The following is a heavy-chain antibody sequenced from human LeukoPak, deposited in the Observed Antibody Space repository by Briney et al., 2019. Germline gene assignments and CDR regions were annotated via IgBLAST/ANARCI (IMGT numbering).Heavy chain of an antibody. Sequence: GGSLRLSCAASGFTVSSNYMSWVRQAPGKGLEWVSVIYSGGSTYYADSVKGRFTISRDNSKNTLYLQMNSPRAEDTAVYYCARALLYGGSPLGYYYYGMDVWGQGTTVTVSS. D-gene: IGHD4-23*01. V-gene: IGHV3-66*01. CDR2: IYSGGST. J-gene: IGHJ6*02. CDR1: GFTVSSNY. CDR3: ARALLYGGSPLGYYYYGMDV.